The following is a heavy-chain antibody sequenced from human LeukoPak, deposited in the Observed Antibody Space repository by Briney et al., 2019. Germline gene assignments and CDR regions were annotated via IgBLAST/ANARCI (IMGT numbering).Heavy chain of an antibody. D-gene: IGHD3-22*01. CDR2: MNPNNGST. V-gene: IGHV1-8*01. J-gene: IGHJ4*02. CDR3: ARDWGNYDSSGYYYVGGGDY. CDR1: GFTFTSYD. Sequence: VASVKVSCKASGFTFTSYDINWVRQASGQGLEWMGWMNPNNGSTGYAQKFQGRVTMTRDTSISTAYIELRGLRSEDTAVYYCARDWGNYDSSGYYYVGGGDYWAREPWSPSPQ.